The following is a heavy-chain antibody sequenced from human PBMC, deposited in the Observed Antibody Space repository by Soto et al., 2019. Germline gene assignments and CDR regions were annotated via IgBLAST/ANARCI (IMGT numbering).Heavy chain of an antibody. D-gene: IGHD2-2*01. CDR1: GFTFSNAW. CDR2: IKSKTDGGTT. CDR3: TTGGGVVPAVIKYYYYGMDV. V-gene: IGHV3-15*01. J-gene: IGHJ6*02. Sequence: GGSLRLSCAASGFTFSNAWMSWVRQAPGKGLEWVGRIKSKTDGGTTDYAAPVKGRFTISRDDSKNTPYLQMNSLKTEDTAVYYCTTGGGVVPAVIKYYYYGMDVWGQGTTVTVSS.